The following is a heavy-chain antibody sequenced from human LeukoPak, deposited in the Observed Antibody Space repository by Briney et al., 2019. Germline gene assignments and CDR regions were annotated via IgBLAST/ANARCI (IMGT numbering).Heavy chain of an antibody. J-gene: IGHJ5*02. CDR3: ARELVDSASFDP. CDR1: GFTFSSYY. D-gene: IGHD6-6*01. V-gene: IGHV3-74*03. CDR2: IKGDETST. Sequence: GGSLRLSCAASGFTFSSYYMFWVRQAPGKGLAWVSTIKGDETSTKYADSVRGRFTISRDNSKNTLYLQMNSLRAEDTAVYYCARELVDSASFDPWGQGTLVTVSS.